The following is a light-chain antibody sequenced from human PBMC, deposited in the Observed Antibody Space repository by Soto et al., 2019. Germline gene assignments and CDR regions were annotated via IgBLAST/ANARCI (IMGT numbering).Light chain of an antibody. CDR1: QSVSSN. J-gene: IGKJ3*01. V-gene: IGKV3-20*01. CDR3: QQYGRSPFT. Sequence: IVLTQSPATLSGSPWERATLSCRASQSVSSNLAWYQQKPGQAPRLLIYAASSRATGIPDRFSASGSGTDFTLTISRLEPEDFAAYYCQQYGRSPFTFGPGTKVDIK. CDR2: AAS.